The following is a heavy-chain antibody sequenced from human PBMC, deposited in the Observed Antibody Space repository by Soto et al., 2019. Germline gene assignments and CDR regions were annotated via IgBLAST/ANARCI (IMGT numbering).Heavy chain of an antibody. CDR1: GGTFSSYA. CDR3: ARGKGNYDYVWGSYRYSYYFDY. Sequence: QVQLVQSGAEVKKPGSSVKVSCKASGGTFSSYAISWVRQAPGQGLEWMGGIIPIFGTANYAQKFQGRVTITADESTSRAYMELSSLRSEDTAVYYCARGKGNYDYVWGSYRYSYYFDYWGQGTLVTVSS. J-gene: IGHJ4*02. D-gene: IGHD3-16*02. V-gene: IGHV1-69*01. CDR2: IIPIFGTA.